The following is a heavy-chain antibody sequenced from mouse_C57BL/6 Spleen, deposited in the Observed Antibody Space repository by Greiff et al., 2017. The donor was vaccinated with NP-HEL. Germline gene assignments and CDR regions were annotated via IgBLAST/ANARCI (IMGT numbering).Heavy chain of an antibody. CDR2: INPSSGYT. D-gene: IGHD2-1*01. V-gene: IGHV1-7*01. CDR1: GYTFTSYW. CDR3: ARSYGNYEDYFDY. J-gene: IGHJ2*01. Sequence: QVQLKQSGAELAKPGASVKLSCKASGYTFTSYWMHWVKQRPGQGLEWIGYINPSSGYTKYNQKFKDKATLTADKSSSTAYMQLSSLTYEDSAVYYCARSYGNYEDYFDYWGQGTTLTVSS.